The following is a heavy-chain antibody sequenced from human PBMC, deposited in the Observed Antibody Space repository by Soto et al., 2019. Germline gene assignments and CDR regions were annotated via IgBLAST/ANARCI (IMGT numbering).Heavy chain of an antibody. V-gene: IGHV1-18*01. CDR2: ISAYNGNT. CDR1: GYTFTSYG. J-gene: IGHJ6*03. D-gene: IGHD2-8*01. CDR3: ERAPYCTNGVCYKVNYYMDV. Sequence: QVQLVQSGAEVKKPGASVKVSCKASGYTFTSYGISWVRQAPGQGLEWMGWISAYNGNTNYAQKLQGRVTMTTDTSPSTAYMELRSLRSDDTAVYYCERAPYCTNGVCYKVNYYMDVWGNRTTVTVSS.